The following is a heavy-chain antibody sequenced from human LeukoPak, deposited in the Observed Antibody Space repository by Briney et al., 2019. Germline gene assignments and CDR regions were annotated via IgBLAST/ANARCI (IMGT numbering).Heavy chain of an antibody. V-gene: IGHV1-2*02. D-gene: IGHD2-2*01. CDR1: GYTFTGYY. CDR3: ARVIVVVPAAMSYYYYYYMDV. J-gene: IGHJ6*03. Sequence: ASVKVSCKASGYTFTGYYMHWVRQAPGQGLEWMGWINPNSGGTNYAQKFQGRVTMTRDTSISTAYMELSRLRSDDTAVYYCARVIVVVPAAMSYYYYYYMDVWGKGTTVTVSS. CDR2: INPNSGGT.